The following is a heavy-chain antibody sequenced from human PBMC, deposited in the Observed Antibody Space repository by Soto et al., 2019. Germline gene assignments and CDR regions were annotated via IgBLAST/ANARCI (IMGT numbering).Heavy chain of an antibody. CDR2: ISAYNGNT. V-gene: IGHV1-18*01. D-gene: IGHD3-9*01. CDR1: GDTFTSYG. CDR3: ARGGDYDILTGMPQFDP. Sequence: ASVKVSCKASGDTFTSYGISWVRQAPGQGLEWMGWISAYNGNTNYAQKLQGRVTMTTDTSTSTAYMELRSLRSDDTAVYYCARGGDYDILTGMPQFDPWGQGTLVTVSS. J-gene: IGHJ5*02.